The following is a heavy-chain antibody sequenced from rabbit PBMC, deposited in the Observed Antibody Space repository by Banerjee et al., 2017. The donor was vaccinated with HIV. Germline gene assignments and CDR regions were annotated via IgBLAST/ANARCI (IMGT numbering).Heavy chain of an antibody. Sequence: HQQLEESGGGLVKPEGSLTLTCTASGFSFSNRYVMCWVRQAPGKGLEWIACIYTDSDGTWYASWVNGRFTITRSTSLNTVTLQMTSLTAADTATYFCARGDTGSRHSPFNLWGQGTLVTDS. CDR2: IYTDSDGT. CDR1: GFSFSNRYV. D-gene: IGHD1-1*01. J-gene: IGHJ4*01. V-gene: IGHV1S43*01. CDR3: ARGDTGSRHSPFNL.